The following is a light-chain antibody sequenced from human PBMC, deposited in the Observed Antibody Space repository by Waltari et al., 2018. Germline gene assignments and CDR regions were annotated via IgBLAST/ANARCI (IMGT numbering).Light chain of an antibody. V-gene: IGLV1-40*01. CDR1: NSNIGAGYG. CDR3: QSYDSSLSGVV. CDR2: ATN. J-gene: IGLJ3*02. Sequence: QSVLTQPPSVSGAPGQRVTISCTGSNSNIGAGYGVHWYQHLPGTAPKLLIYATNTRPSGVHERFSGSNSGTSATLAITGLQAEDEADYHCQSYDSSLSGVVFGGGTKLTVL.